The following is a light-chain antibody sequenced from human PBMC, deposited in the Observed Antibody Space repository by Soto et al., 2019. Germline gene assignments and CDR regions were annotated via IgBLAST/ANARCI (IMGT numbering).Light chain of an antibody. CDR3: IQSIHGPPYS. V-gene: IGKV2-30*01. CDR2: KVS. Sequence: DVVLTQSPLSLPVTLGQPASISCRSSQSLQYSDGNTYLNWFHQRPGQSPRRLIYKVSNRDSRVPDRLSGSGSGTDLTLRISKVEAEDVGVYYCIQSIHGPPYSFGQGTKLEIK. CDR1: QSLQYSDGNTY. J-gene: IGKJ2*01.